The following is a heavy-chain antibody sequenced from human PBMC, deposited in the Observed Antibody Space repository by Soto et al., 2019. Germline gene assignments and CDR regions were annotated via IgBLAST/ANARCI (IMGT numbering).Heavy chain of an antibody. V-gene: IGHV3-30*03. Sequence: GGSLRLSCVVSGFIFSSYGMHWVRQAPGKGLEWVAAISYHGSDKYYADSVKGRFTVSRDNSNNILYLQMNSLRAEDTAVYFCARGDYYDTSGPFSDAFDIWGQGTLVPVSS. D-gene: IGHD3-22*01. CDR3: ARGDYYDTSGPFSDAFDI. CDR2: ISYHGSDK. J-gene: IGHJ3*02. CDR1: GFIFSSYG.